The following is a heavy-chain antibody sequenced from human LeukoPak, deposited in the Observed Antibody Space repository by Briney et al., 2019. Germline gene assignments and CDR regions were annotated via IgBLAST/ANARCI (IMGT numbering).Heavy chain of an antibody. D-gene: IGHD3-10*01. Sequence: PSETLSLTCTVSGYSISSGYYWGWIRQPPGKGLEWIGSIYHSGSTYYNPSLKSRVTISVDTSKNQFSLKLSSVTAADTAVYYCARVGVLWFGELLTSKLLDYWGQGTLVTVSS. CDR2: IYHSGST. V-gene: IGHV4-38-2*02. CDR3: ARVGVLWFGELLTSKLLDY. J-gene: IGHJ4*02. CDR1: GYSISSGYY.